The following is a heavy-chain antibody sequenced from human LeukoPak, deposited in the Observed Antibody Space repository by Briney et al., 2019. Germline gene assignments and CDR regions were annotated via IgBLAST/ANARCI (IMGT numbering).Heavy chain of an antibody. V-gene: IGHV3-48*02. CDR3: ARGMSYFGSGSYDTAFDY. CDR1: GFTFRLYS. Sequence: GGSLRLSCAASGFTFRLYSMNWVRQAPGKGLEWVSYIRSSDGAIAYADSVKGRFTISRDDAKNSLYLQMSSLRDEDTAVYYCARGMSYFGSGSYDTAFDYWGQGTLVTVSS. J-gene: IGHJ4*02. D-gene: IGHD3-10*01. CDR2: IRSSDGAI.